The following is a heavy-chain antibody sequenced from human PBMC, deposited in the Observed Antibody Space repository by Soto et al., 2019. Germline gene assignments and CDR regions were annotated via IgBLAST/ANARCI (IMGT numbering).Heavy chain of an antibody. CDR2: IRGSGGST. CDR3: SKAPSYYYGSGFDY. CDR1: GFTFSRYA. J-gene: IGHJ4*02. D-gene: IGHD3-10*01. Sequence: EVQLLESGGGLVQPGGSLRLSCADSGFTFSRYAMNWVRQATGKGPEWVYDIRGSGGSTYYADSVKGRFTISRDNSKNTLYLQMNNLRVEDTAVYYCSKAPSYYYGSGFDYWGQGTLVTVSS. V-gene: IGHV3-23*01.